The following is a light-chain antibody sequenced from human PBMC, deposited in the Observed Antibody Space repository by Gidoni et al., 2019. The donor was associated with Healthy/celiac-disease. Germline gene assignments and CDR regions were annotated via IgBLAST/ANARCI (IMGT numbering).Light chain of an antibody. Sequence: QSVLTQPPSVSWAPAQRVTISCTGSSSNIGAGYDVHWYQQPPGTAPKLLIYGNSNRPSGVPDRFSGSKSGTSASLAITRLQAEDEADYYCQSYDSSLSAPVVFGGGTKLTVL. CDR1: SSNIGAGYD. J-gene: IGLJ2*01. CDR3: QSYDSSLSAPVV. V-gene: IGLV1-40*01. CDR2: GNS.